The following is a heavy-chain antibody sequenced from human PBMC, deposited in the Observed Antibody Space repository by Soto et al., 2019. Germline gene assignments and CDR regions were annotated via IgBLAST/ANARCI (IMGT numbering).Heavy chain of an antibody. J-gene: IGHJ5*01. CDR1: GVYIFATF. V-gene: IGHV1-2*02. Sequence: VSSKAGGVYIFATFIHCVRQPLRQELEWMGRINPSDGGTSYTQKFQGNVTITTDKSITTAYLELSRLSSDDTAVYYCAKSGSFSSPCDGWFDSWGQGTLVTVSS. CDR2: INPSDGGT. D-gene: IGHD1-26*01. CDR3: AKSGSFSSPCDGWFDS.